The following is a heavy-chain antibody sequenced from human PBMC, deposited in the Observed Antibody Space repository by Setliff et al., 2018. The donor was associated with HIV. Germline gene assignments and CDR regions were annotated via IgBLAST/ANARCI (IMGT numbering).Heavy chain of an antibody. CDR2: INTNTGNP. CDR3: ARVSDTGVDPQTHRDY. J-gene: IGHJ4*02. V-gene: IGHV7-4-1*02. D-gene: IGHD2-21*01. Sequence: ASVKVSCKTSGYTFTNYALNWVRQAPGQGLEWMGWINTNTGNPTYAQGFTGRFVFSLDTSVSTAYLQISSLKAEDSAIYYYARVSDTGVDPQTHRDYWGQGTPVTVSS. CDR1: GYTFTNYA.